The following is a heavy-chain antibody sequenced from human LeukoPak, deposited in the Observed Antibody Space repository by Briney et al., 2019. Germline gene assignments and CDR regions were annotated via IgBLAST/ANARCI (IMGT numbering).Heavy chain of an antibody. J-gene: IGHJ5*02. CDR3: ARVGPDYDFWSGPLFDP. D-gene: IGHD3-3*01. CDR1: GFTVSSNC. CDR2: IYSGGST. Sequence: GGSLRLSCAASGFTVSSNCMSWVRQAPGKGLEWVSVIYSGGSTYYADSVKGRFTISRDNSKNTLYLQMNSLRAEDTAVYYCARVGPDYDFWSGPLFDPWGQGTLVTVSS. V-gene: IGHV3-53*01.